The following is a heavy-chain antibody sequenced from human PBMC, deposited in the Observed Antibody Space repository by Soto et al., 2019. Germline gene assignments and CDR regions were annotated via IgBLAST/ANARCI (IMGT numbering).Heavy chain of an antibody. V-gene: IGHV3-7*05. J-gene: IGHJ4*02. CDR2: IKQDGSEK. CDR3: ARDRAMDDY. CDR1: GFTFSSYW. D-gene: IGHD5-18*01. Sequence: VQLVESGGGLVQPGGSLRLSCAASGFTFSSYWMNWVRQAPGKGLEWVANIKQDGSEKNYVDSVKGRFTISKDNAKNSLYLQMNSLRAEDTAVYYCARDRAMDDYWGQGTLVTVSS.